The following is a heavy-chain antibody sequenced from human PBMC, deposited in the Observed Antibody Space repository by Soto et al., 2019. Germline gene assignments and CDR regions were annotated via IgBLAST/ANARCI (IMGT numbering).Heavy chain of an antibody. CDR3: ARDMVRGLYPEYFQH. J-gene: IGHJ1*01. CDR2: IYSGGST. CDR1: GFTVSSNY. Sequence: EVQLVESGGGLVQPGGSLRLSCAASGFTVSSNYMSWVRQAPGKGLEWVSVIYSGGSTYYADSVKGRFTISRDNSKNTLYLQMNSLRAEGTAVYYCARDMVRGLYPEYFQHWGQGTLVTVSS. V-gene: IGHV3-66*01. D-gene: IGHD3-10*01.